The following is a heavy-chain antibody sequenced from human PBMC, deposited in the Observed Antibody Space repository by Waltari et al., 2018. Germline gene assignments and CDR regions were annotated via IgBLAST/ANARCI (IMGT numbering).Heavy chain of an antibody. CDR3: ARVDSSSGGWFDP. CDR1: GFTFSSYS. V-gene: IGHV3-21*01. CDR2: ISSSSSYI. J-gene: IGHJ5*02. D-gene: IGHD6-13*01. Sequence: EVQLVESGGGLVKPGGSLRLSCAASGFTFSSYSMNWVRQAPGKGLEWVSSISSSSSYIYYADSVKGRFTISRDNAKNSLYLQMNSLRAEDTAVYYCARVDSSSGGWFDPWGQGTLVTVSS.